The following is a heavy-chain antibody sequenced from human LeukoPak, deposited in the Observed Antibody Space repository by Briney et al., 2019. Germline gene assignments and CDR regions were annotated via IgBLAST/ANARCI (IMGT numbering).Heavy chain of an antibody. CDR2: IYYSGST. Sequence: SETLSLTCTVSGGSISSYYWSWIRQPPGKGLEWIGYIYYSGSTNYNPSLKSRVTISVDTSKNQFSLKLSSVTAADTAVYYCAREGPLWFGGVLDAFDIWGQGTMVTVSS. D-gene: IGHD3-10*01. CDR3: AREGPLWFGGVLDAFDI. CDR1: GGSISSYY. V-gene: IGHV4-59*01. J-gene: IGHJ3*02.